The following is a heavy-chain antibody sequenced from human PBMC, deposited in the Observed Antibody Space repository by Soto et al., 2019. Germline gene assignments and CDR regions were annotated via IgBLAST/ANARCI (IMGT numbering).Heavy chain of an antibody. J-gene: IGHJ6*02. CDR3: ARVGSAAASAGLGYYNYPMDV. D-gene: IGHD6-13*01. CDR1: GGTFNSYA. Sequence: QVQLVQSGAEVKKPGSSVKVSCKASGGTFNSYALSWVRQASGQGLEWMGGIIPIFGKVNFAQNFQGRVTITADESTSTAYMELSSLGYEDTAVYYCARVGSAAASAGLGYYNYPMDVWGQGTTVIVSS. CDR2: IIPIFGKV. V-gene: IGHV1-69*01.